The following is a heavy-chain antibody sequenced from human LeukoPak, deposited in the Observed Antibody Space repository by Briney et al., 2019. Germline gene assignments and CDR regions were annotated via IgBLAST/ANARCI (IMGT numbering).Heavy chain of an antibody. V-gene: IGHV4-39*01. Sequence: SETLSLTCAVSGGSISSGGYSWGWIRQPPGKGLEWIGSIYYSGSTYYNPSLKSRVTISVDTSKNQFSLKLSSVTAADTAVYYCARRAGGSYSSSWYEDYWGQGTLVTVSS. J-gene: IGHJ4*02. CDR3: ARRAGGSYSSSWYEDY. D-gene: IGHD6-13*01. CDR2: IYYSGST. CDR1: GGSISSGGYS.